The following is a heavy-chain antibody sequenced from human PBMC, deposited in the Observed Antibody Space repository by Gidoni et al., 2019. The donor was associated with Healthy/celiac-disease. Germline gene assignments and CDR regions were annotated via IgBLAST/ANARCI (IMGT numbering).Heavy chain of an antibody. CDR1: GFTFSDYY. V-gene: IGHV3-11*06. CDR2: ISSSSIYT. CDR3: ARIQRGGEGDY. D-gene: IGHD3-16*01. J-gene: IGHJ4*02. Sequence: QVQLVESGGGLVKPGGSLRLYGAASGFTFSDYYMSWIRQAPGKGLEWVSYISSSSIYTNHADSVKGRFTISRDNAKNSLYLQMNSLRAEDTAVYYCARIQRGGEGDYWGQGTLVTVSS.